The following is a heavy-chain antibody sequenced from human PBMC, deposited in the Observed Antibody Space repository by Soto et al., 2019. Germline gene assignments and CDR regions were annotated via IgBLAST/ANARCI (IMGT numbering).Heavy chain of an antibody. V-gene: IGHV4-34*01. CDR1: GGSFSGYY. Sequence: TSETQSLTCAVYGGSFSGYYWSWIRQPPGKGLEWIGEINHSGSTNYNPSLQSRVTISVDTSKNQFSLKMNSVTAADTAVYYCARGHDFWSGFSYFDYWGQGTLVTVSS. J-gene: IGHJ4*02. D-gene: IGHD3-3*01. CDR3: ARGHDFWSGFSYFDY. CDR2: INHSGST.